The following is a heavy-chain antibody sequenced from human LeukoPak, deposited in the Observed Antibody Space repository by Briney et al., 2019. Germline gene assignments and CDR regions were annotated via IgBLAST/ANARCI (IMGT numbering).Heavy chain of an antibody. CDR1: GFTFSSYS. CDR2: ISSSSSYI. J-gene: IGHJ4*02. D-gene: IGHD6-6*01. V-gene: IGHV3-21*01. CDR3: ARGTSGQLADFDD. Sequence: GGSLRLSCAASGFTFSSYSMTWVRQAPGKGLEWVSSISSSSSYIYYADSVKGRFTISRDNAKNSLYLQMNSLRAEDTAVYYCARGTSGQLADFDDWGQGTLVTVSS.